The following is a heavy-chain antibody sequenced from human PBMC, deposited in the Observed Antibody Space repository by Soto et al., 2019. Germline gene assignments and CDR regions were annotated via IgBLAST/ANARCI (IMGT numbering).Heavy chain of an antibody. J-gene: IGHJ4*02. Sequence: QVQLVQSGAEVKKPGSSVKVSCKASGGTFSSYTISWVRQAPGQGLEWMGRIIPILGIANYAQKFQGRVTITADKSTSAAHMELCRLRPVDTAVYYCAIVPSPFSWWGQGALVTVSS. CDR2: IIPILGIA. D-gene: IGHD2-15*01. CDR1: GGTFSSYT. CDR3: AIVPSPFSW. V-gene: IGHV1-69*02.